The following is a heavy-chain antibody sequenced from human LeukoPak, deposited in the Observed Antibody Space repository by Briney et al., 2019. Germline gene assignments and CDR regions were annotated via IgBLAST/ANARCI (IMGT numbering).Heavy chain of an antibody. J-gene: IGHJ4*02. V-gene: IGHV3-30*04. CDR2: ISYDGSNK. CDR1: GFTFSSYA. Sequence: PGGSLRLSCAASGFTFSSYAMHWVRQAPGKGLEWVAVISYDGSNKYYADSVKGRFTISRDNSKNTLYLQMNSLRAEDTAVYYCARDAEGVRYSSGWYFDYWGQGTLVTVSS. D-gene: IGHD6-19*01. CDR3: ARDAEGVRYSSGWYFDY.